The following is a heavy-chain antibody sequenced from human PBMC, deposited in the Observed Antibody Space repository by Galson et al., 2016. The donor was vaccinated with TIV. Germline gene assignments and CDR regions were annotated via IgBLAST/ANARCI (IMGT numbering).Heavy chain of an antibody. D-gene: IGHD3-3*02. CDR1: GGTFSSYD. CDR3: SSASHLVPTVHHY. V-gene: IGHV1-69*04. Sequence: SVKVSCKASGGTFSSYDISWLRQIPGQGFEWMGRINPAVGLIKYAERFQGRFTITAAYMELSSPRSEDTAVYYCSSASHLVPTVHHYWGQGTLVTVSS. J-gene: IGHJ4*02. CDR2: INPAVGLI.